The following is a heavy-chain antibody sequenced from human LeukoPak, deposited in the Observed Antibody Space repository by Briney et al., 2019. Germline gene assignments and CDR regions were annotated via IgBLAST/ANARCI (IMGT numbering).Heavy chain of an antibody. CDR1: GGSISSSSYY. D-gene: IGHD6-6*01. CDR3: ARWSGSVTARNYYYYMDV. Sequence: PSETLSLTCTVSGGSISSSSYYWGWIRQSPGKGLEWIGSIYYSGSTDYIPSLKSRVTMSIDTSKNQFSLNLSSVTAADTAVYYCARWSGSVTARNYYYYMDVWGEGTTVTVSS. CDR2: IYYSGST. J-gene: IGHJ6*03. V-gene: IGHV4-39*07.